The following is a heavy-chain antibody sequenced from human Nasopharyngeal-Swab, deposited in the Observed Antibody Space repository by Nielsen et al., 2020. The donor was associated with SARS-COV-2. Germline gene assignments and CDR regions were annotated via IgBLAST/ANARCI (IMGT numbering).Heavy chain of an antibody. J-gene: IGHJ4*02. Sequence: GSLRLSCAVSGYSISSGYYWGWIRQPPGKGLEWIGSIYHSGSTYYNPSLKSRVTISVDTSKNQFSLKLSSVTAADTAAYYCARHFPLSGIGVVITTPQIYFDYWGQGTLVTVSS. V-gene: IGHV4-38-2*01. CDR2: IYHSGST. CDR3: ARHFPLSGIGVVITTPQIYFDY. CDR1: GYSISSGYY. D-gene: IGHD3-22*01.